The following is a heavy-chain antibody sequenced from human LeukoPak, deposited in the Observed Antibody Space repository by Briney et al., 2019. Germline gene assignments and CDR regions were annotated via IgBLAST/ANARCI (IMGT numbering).Heavy chain of an antibody. Sequence: GGSLRLSCAASGFTFSSYNMNWVRLAPGKGLEWGSYIRDSSTTIYYADSVKGRLTISRDNAKNSLYLQMNSLRAEDTAVYYCARDRAGAYDFWSGYYTGYFDYWGQGTLVPVSS. CDR2: IRDSSTTI. D-gene: IGHD3-3*01. CDR1: GFTFSSYN. J-gene: IGHJ4*02. CDR3: ARDRAGAYDFWSGYYTGYFDY. V-gene: IGHV3-48*01.